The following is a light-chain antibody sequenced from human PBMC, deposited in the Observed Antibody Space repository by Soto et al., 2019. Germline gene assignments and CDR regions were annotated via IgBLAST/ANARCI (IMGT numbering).Light chain of an antibody. V-gene: IGKV1-39*01. Sequence: DIELTQSPSSLSAPFGDTVTISCRASQTVSSYLNWYQQKVGQAPRLLIYFISRLQTGVPSRFSGSGYGRDFNLTITSPQPEDSATYYCQQTYSRPITFGQGTRLEIK. J-gene: IGKJ5*01. CDR1: QTVSSY. CDR3: QQTYSRPIT. CDR2: FIS.